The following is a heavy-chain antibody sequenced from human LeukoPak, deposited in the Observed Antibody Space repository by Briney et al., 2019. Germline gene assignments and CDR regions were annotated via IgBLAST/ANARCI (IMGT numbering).Heavy chain of an antibody. Sequence: EASVKVSCKASGGTFSSYAISWVRQAPGQGLEWMGGIIPIFGTANYAQKFLGRVTITTDESTSTAYMELISLRSEDTAVYYCARGIAARPVWFDPWGQGTLVTVSS. CDR2: IIPIFGTA. CDR3: ARGIAARPVWFDP. CDR1: GGTFSSYA. J-gene: IGHJ5*02. D-gene: IGHD6-6*01. V-gene: IGHV1-69*05.